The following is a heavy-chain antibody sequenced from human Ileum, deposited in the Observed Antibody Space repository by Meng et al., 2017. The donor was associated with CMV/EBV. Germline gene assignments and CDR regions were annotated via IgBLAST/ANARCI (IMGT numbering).Heavy chain of an antibody. V-gene: IGHV1-69*10. CDR2: IIPILGIA. D-gene: IGHD2-2*01. CDR1: GGPFSSYA. CDR3: ASGVVPAATHYYYGMDV. J-gene: IGHJ6*01. Sequence: SVKVSCKASGGPFSSYAISWVRQAPGQGLEWMGGIIPILGIANYAQKFQGRVTITADKSTSTAYMELSSLRSEDTAVYYCASGVVPAATHYYYGMDVWGQGNTVTRYS.